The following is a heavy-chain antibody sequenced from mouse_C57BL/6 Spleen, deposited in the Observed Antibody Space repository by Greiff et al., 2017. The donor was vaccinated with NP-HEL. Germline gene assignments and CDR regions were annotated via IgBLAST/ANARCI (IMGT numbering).Heavy chain of an antibody. D-gene: IGHD2-4*01. CDR2: IYPGSGNT. CDR3: VYDYFFAY. Sequence: VQLVESGAELVRPGASVKLSCKASGYTFTDYYINWVKQRPGQGLEWIARIYPGSGNTYYNEKFKGKATLTAEKSSSTAYMQLSSLTSEDSAVYFCVYDYFFAYWGQGTLVTVSA. J-gene: IGHJ3*01. CDR1: GYTFTDYY. V-gene: IGHV1-76*01.